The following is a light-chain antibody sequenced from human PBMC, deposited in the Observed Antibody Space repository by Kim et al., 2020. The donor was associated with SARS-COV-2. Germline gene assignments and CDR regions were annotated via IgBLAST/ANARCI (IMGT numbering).Light chain of an antibody. CDR3: NSRDSSRNHLRVI. CDR1: SLRSYY. Sequence: SSELTQDPAVSVALGQTVRITCQGDSLRSYYASWYQQKPGQAPILVIYGKNNRPSGIPDRFSGSSSGNTTSLTITGAQAEDEAAYYCNSRDSSRNHLRVIFGGGTQLTVL. V-gene: IGLV3-19*01. J-gene: IGLJ2*01. CDR2: GKN.